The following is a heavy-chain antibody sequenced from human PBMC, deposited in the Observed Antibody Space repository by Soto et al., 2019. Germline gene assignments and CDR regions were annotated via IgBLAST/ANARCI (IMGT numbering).Heavy chain of an antibody. V-gene: IGHV1-2*04. Sequence: ASVKVSCKASGYTFTGYYMHWVRQAPGQGLEWMGWINPNSGGTNYAQKFQGWVTMTRDTSISTAYMELSRLRSDDTAVYYCARDGLLDDSSGYYFFDYWGQGTLVTVSS. CDR2: INPNSGGT. CDR3: ARDGLLDDSSGYYFFDY. D-gene: IGHD3-22*01. CDR1: GYTFTGYY. J-gene: IGHJ4*02.